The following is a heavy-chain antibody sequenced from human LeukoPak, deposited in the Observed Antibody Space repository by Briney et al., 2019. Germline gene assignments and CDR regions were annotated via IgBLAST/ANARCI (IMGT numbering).Heavy chain of an antibody. D-gene: IGHD6-13*01. Sequence: ASVKVSCKASGYTFTSYYMHWVRQAPGQGLEWMGIINPSGGSTSYAQKFQGRVTMTSDTSTSTVYMELSSLRSEDTAVYYCARDYRIAAAGNWFDPWGQGTLVTVSS. CDR3: ARDYRIAAAGNWFDP. CDR1: GYTFTSYY. CDR2: INPSGGST. V-gene: IGHV1-46*01. J-gene: IGHJ5*02.